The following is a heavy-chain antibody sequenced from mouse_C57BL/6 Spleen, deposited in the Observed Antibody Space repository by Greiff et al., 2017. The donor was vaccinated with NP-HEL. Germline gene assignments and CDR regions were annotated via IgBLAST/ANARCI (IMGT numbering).Heavy chain of an antibody. Sequence: EVQRVESGGGLVQPKGSLKLSCAASGFSFNTYAMNWVRQAPGTGLEWVARIRSKSNNSATYYDVSVKDRITISRDDSESMLYLQMSNLKTEDTAMYYCVRAPYYSNYMDDWGKGTTLTVSS. D-gene: IGHD2-5*01. J-gene: IGHJ2*01. CDR1: GFSFNTYA. CDR2: IRSKSNNSAT. CDR3: VRAPYYSNYMDD. V-gene: IGHV10-1*01.